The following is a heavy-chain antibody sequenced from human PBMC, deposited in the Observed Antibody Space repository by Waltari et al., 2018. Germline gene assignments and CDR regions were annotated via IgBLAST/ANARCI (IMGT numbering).Heavy chain of an antibody. J-gene: IGHJ5*02. CDR2: IYYSGST. V-gene: IGHV4-39*07. D-gene: IGHD2-15*01. CDR3: ARDVVIMENWFDP. CDR1: GGSISTNTYH. Sequence: QLQLQESGPGLVKPSETLSLPRTVSGGSISTNTYHWGWIRQPPGKGVEWIGSIYYSGSTYYHPSLRSRVTIVVDTSKNQFSLKLTSVTAADTAVYYCARDVVIMENWFDPWGQGTLVTVSS.